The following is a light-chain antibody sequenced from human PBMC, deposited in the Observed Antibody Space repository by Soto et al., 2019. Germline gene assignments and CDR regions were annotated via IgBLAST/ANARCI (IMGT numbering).Light chain of an antibody. CDR3: AAWDDSLNGYV. CDR2: SNN. J-gene: IGLJ1*01. V-gene: IGLV1-44*01. CDR1: SSNIGSNT. Sequence: QSVLTQPPSASGTPGQRVTISCSGSSSNIGSNTVNWFQQLPGSAPTLLIYSNNQRPSGVPDRFSGSKSATSASLAISGLQYEDEADYYCAAWDDSLNGYVFGTGTKVTVL.